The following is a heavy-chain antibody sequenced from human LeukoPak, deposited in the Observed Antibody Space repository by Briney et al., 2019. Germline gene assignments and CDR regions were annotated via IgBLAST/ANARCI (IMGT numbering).Heavy chain of an antibody. CDR3: ARDSGWDPFDY. CDR2: TYYSGST. D-gene: IGHD6-19*01. Sequence: PSETLSLTCTVSGGSISSYYWSWIRQPPGKGLEWIGYTYYSGSTNYNPSLKSRVTISVDTSKNQFSLKLSSVTAADTAVYYCARDSGWDPFDYWGQGTLVTVSS. J-gene: IGHJ4*02. V-gene: IGHV4-59*01. CDR1: GGSISSYY.